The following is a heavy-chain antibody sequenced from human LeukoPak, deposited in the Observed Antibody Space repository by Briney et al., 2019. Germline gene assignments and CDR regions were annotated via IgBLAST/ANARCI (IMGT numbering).Heavy chain of an antibody. CDR1: GGSISSYY. Sequence: SEALSLTCTVSGGSISSYYWSWIRQPAGKGLEWIGRIYTSGSTNYNPSLKSRVTMSVDTSKNQFSLKLSSVTAADTAVYYCARDSYYGSGEYLCVFDPWGQGTLVTVSS. J-gene: IGHJ5*02. CDR2: IYTSGST. CDR3: ARDSYYGSGEYLCVFDP. V-gene: IGHV4-4*07. D-gene: IGHD3-10*01.